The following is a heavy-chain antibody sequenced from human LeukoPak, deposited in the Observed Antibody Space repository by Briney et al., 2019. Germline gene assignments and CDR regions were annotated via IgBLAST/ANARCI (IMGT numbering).Heavy chain of an antibody. D-gene: IGHD2-2*01. CDR2: IKQDGSEQ. J-gene: IGHJ3*02. Sequence: GGSLRLSSAASGFTFSSYSMNWVRQAPGKGLEWVANIKQDGSEQFYLDSVKGRFTISRDNAKNALYLQMHSLRVEDTAVYYCARESIVVVPTTMDDASDIWGQGTMVTVSS. CDR3: ARESIVVVPTTMDDASDI. V-gene: IGHV3-7*01. CDR1: GFTFSSYS.